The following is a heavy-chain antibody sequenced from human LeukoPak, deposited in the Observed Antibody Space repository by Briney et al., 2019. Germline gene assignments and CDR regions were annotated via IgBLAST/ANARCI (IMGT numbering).Heavy chain of an antibody. D-gene: IGHD6-19*01. CDR3: VQTTGWPGFDY. CDR1: GVSISRFY. J-gene: IGHJ4*01. V-gene: IGHV4-4*09. CDR2: IYNGVPT. Sequence: SETLSLICTTSGVSISRFYWSWVRQPPGKGLEWIGNIYNGVPTFFNPSLKSRVTISVDTPKRQFSLQLASVTAADTAVYYCVQTTGWPGFDYCGQGILVTVSS.